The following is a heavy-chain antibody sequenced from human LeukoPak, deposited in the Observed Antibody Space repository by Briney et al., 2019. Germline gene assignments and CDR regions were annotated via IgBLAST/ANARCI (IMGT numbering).Heavy chain of an antibody. Sequence: GGSLRLSCAASGFTFSSYWMSWVRQAPGKGLEWVANIKQDGSEKYCVDSVKGRFTISRDNANNSLYLQMNSLRAEDTAVYYCAKDTRLDSYYNMDVWGRGTTVTVSS. CDR2: IKQDGSEK. CDR1: GFTFSSYW. D-gene: IGHD2-21*01. CDR3: AKDTRLDSYYNMDV. V-gene: IGHV3-7*01. J-gene: IGHJ6*03.